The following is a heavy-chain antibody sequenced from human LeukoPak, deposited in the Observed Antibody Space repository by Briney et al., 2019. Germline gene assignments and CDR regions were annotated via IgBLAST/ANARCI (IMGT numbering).Heavy chain of an antibody. V-gene: IGHV1-2*02. Sequence: ASVKVSCKASGYTFTGYYMHWVRQAPGQGLEWMGWINPNSGGTNYAQKFQGRVTMTRDTSISTAYMELGRLRSDDTAVYYCARVAVGATYNWFDPWGQGTLVTVSS. CDR3: ARVAVGATYNWFDP. CDR1: GYTFTGYY. J-gene: IGHJ5*02. CDR2: INPNSGGT. D-gene: IGHD1-26*01.